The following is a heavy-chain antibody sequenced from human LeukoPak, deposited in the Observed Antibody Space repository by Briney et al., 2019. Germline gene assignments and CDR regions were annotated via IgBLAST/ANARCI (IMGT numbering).Heavy chain of an antibody. D-gene: IGHD3-10*01. CDR1: DGSISSYY. J-gene: IGHJ6*02. CDR3: ARQGVTPFYYYYGMDV. V-gene: IGHV4-59*08. CDR2: IYYSGST. Sequence: SETLSLTCTVSDGSISSYYWSGIRQPPGKGLEWIGYIYYSGSTNYNPSLKSRVTISVDTSKNQFSLKLSSVTAADTAVYYCARQGVTPFYYYYGMDVWGQRTTVTVSS.